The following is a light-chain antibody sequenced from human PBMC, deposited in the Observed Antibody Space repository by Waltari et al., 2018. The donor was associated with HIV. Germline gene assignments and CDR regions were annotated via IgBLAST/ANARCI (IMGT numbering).Light chain of an antibody. J-gene: IGLJ3*02. CDR2: RVN. Sequence: QSVLTQPPSASGTPGQRVTISCSGSNSNIGSNSVYWYQQFPGTAPKLLIYRVNPRPSGVPGAFSGSNSGTSASLAISGLRSEDEADYYCAAWDHSLSARVFGGGTKMTVL. V-gene: IGLV1-47*01. CDR1: NSNIGSNS. CDR3: AAWDHSLSARV.